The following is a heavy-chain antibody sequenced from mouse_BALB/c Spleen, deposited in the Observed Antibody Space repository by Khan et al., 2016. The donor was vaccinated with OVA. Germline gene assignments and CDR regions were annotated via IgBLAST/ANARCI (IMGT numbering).Heavy chain of an antibody. CDR1: GFTITDTY. CDR3: APAAYGSSYDYAMDY. J-gene: IGHJ4*01. CDR2: IDPANGNT. Sequence: VQLKQSGAELVKPGASVKLSCTTSGFTITDTYIHWVKQRPEQGLEWIGRIDPANGNTKYDPKFQGTAAITTDTSSNTAYLQLSSLTSEDTAVYYCAPAAYGSSYDYAMDYWGQGTSVTVSS. D-gene: IGHD1-1*01. V-gene: IGHV14-3*02.